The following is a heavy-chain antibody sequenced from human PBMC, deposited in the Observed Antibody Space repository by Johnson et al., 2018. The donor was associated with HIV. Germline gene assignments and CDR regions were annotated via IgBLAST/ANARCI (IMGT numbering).Heavy chain of an antibody. CDR2: ISSSGNTI. J-gene: IGHJ3*02. CDR1: GFTFSEYY. D-gene: IGHD3-10*01. Sequence: QVQLVESGGGLVRPGGSLRLSCAASGFTFSEYYMSWVRQSPGKGLEWVSYISSSGNTIYYADSVKGRFTISRDNAKNSVDLQMNSRRVDDTAVYYCVRDDGISGDAFDMWGQGTMVTVSS. CDR3: VRDDGISGDAFDM. V-gene: IGHV3-11*04.